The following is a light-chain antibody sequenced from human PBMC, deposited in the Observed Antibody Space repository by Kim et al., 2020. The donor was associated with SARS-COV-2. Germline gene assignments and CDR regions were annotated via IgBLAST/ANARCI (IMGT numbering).Light chain of an antibody. V-gene: IGLV2-18*02. CDR1: SSDVGSYNR. CDR2: EVY. CDR3: SSFTTSTTLV. Sequence: GQSVTISCTGSSSDVGSYNRVSWYLQPPGTAPKLIIYEVYNRPSGVPDSFSGSRSGSTASLTISGLQAQDEGDYYCSSFTTSTTLVFGGGTKLTVL. J-gene: IGLJ2*01.